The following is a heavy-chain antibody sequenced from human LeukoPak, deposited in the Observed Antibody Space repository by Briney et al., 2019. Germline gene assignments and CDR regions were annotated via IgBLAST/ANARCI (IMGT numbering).Heavy chain of an antibody. CDR3: VRETAYRFDP. CDR2: IKSDGSRT. Sequence: PEGTLRLSCAASGFTFSSYWMNWVRQAPGKGLVWGTSIKSDGSRTTYADSVKCRFTISRDNAKNTMYLQMNSLRCEVTTGYYFVRETAYRFDPWGQGTLVIVSS. CDR1: GFTFSSYW. V-gene: IGHV3-74*01. D-gene: IGHD1-1*01. J-gene: IGHJ5*02.